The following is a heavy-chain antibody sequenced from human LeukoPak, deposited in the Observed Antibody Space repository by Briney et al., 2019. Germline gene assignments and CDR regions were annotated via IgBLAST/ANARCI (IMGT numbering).Heavy chain of an antibody. CDR1: SGSISSSNYY. CDR2: IYYSGST. J-gene: IGHJ4*02. CDR3: ARSRGQWELPDFDY. D-gene: IGHD1-26*01. Sequence: SETLSLTCTVSSGSISSSNYYWGWIRQPPGKGLEWIGSIYYSGSTYYNPSLKSRVTISVDTSKNQFSLKLSSVTAADTAVYYCARSRGQWELPDFDYWGQGTLVTVSS. V-gene: IGHV4-39*07.